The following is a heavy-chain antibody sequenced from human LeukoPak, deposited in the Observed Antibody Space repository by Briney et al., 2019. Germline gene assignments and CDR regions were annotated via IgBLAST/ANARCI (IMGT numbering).Heavy chain of an antibody. CDR2: IIPIFGTA. J-gene: IGHJ4*02. V-gene: IGHV1-69*13. Sequence: SVKVSCKASGGTFSSYAISWVRQAPGQGLEWMGGIIPIFGTANYAQKFQGRVTITADESTSTAYMELSSLRSEDTAVYYCARDERFGELFTYWGQGTLVTVFS. CDR1: GGTFSSYA. CDR3: ARDERFGELFTY. D-gene: IGHD3-10*01.